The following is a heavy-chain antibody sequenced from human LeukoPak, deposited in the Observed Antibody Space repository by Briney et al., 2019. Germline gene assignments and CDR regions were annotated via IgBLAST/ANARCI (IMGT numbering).Heavy chain of an antibody. D-gene: IGHD3-10*01. CDR2: IIPIFGTA. J-gene: IGHJ4*02. CDR1: GYTFTSYA. V-gene: IGHV1-69*13. Sequence: SVKVSCKASGYTFTSYAISWVRQAPGQGLEWMGGIIPIFGTANYAQKFQGRVTITADESTSTAYMELSSLRAEDTAVYYCARDRGPRTGFMVREAYDYWGQGTLVTVSS. CDR3: ARDRGPRTGFMVREAYDY.